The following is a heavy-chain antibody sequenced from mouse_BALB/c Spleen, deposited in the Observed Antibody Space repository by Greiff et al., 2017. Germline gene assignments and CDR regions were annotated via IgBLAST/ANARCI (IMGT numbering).Heavy chain of an antibody. CDR3: TSVEEYYYAMDY. CDR1: GFTFSSYT. CDR2: ISSGGSYT. J-gene: IGHJ4*01. Sequence: EVKLEESGGGLVKPGGSLKLSCAASGFTFSSYTMSWVRQTPEKRLEWVATISSGGSYTYYPDSVKGRFTISRDNAKNTLYLQMSSLKSEDTAMYYCTSVEEYYYAMDYWGQGTSVTVSS. V-gene: IGHV5-6-4*01.